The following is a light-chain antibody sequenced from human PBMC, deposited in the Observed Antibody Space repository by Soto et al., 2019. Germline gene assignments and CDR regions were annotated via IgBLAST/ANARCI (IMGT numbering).Light chain of an antibody. CDR2: GAS. V-gene: IGKV3-20*01. Sequence: EIVLTQSPGTLSLSPGERATLSCRASQSVSSSYLAWYQQKPGQAPRLLIYGASSRATGIPDRFSGSGSGTDFTLTISRLEPEDFAVYYCQHSKTFGQGTKV. J-gene: IGKJ1*01. CDR3: QHSKT. CDR1: QSVSSSY.